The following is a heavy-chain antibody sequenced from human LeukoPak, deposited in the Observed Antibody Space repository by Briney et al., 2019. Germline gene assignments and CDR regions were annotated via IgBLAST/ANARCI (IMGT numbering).Heavy chain of an antibody. CDR2: ISGSGGST. CDR3: AKDLRGYYYDSSGYLYFDY. D-gene: IGHD3-22*01. V-gene: IGHV3-23*01. J-gene: IGHJ4*02. Sequence: GGSLSLSCAASGFTFSSYAMSWVRQAPGKGLEWVSAISGSGGSTYYADSVKGRFTISRDNSKNTLYLQMNSLRAEDTAVYYCAKDLRGYYYDSSGYLYFDYWGQGTLVTVSS. CDR1: GFTFSSYA.